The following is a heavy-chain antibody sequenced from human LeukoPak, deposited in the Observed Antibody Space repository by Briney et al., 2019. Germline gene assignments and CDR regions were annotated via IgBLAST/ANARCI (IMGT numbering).Heavy chain of an antibody. CDR1: GFTFSSYW. CDR3: ASERPAIYNSSGYLY. Sequence: GGSLRLSCAASGFTFSSYWMHWVRHAPGRGLVWVSRINSDGSSTSYADSVKGRFTISRDNAKNTLYLQMNSLRAEDTAVYCCASERPAIYNSSGYLYWGQGTLVTVSS. V-gene: IGHV3-74*01. J-gene: IGHJ4*02. CDR2: INSDGSST. D-gene: IGHD3-22*01.